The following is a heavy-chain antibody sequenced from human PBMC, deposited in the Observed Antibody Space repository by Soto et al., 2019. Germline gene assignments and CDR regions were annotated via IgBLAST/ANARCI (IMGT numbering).Heavy chain of an antibody. V-gene: IGHV4-39*01. Sequence: SDTLSLTCTVSGGSISSSTYYWGWIRQPPGKGLEWIGSIYYSGSTYYNPSLKSRVTISVDTSKNQFSLKLSSVTAADTAVYYCARHHVHYDSSGVGPYAFDIWGQGTMVTVSS. CDR1: GGSISSSTYY. D-gene: IGHD3-22*01. J-gene: IGHJ3*02. CDR3: ARHHVHYDSSGVGPYAFDI. CDR2: IYYSGST.